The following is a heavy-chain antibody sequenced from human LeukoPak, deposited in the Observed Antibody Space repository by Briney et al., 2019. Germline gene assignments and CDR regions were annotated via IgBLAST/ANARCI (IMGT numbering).Heavy chain of an antibody. CDR2: IYYSGST. CDR1: GDSISRSTYY. CDR3: ATDYYDSSGYYWRRRQADY. D-gene: IGHD3-22*01. Sequence: SETLSLTCTVSGDSISRSTYYWAWIRQPPGKGLEWIGSIYYSGSTYYNPSLKSRVTISVDTSKNQFSLKLSSVTAADTAVYYCATDYYDSSGYYWRRRQADYWGQGTLVTVSS. V-gene: IGHV4-39*01. J-gene: IGHJ4*02.